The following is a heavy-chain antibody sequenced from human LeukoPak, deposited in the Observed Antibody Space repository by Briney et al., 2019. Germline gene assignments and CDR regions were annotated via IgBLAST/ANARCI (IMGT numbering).Heavy chain of an antibody. Sequence: GGSLRLPCVASGFTFSSTTMGWVRQAPGRGLEWVSSITAIDGRTYYADSVRGRFTISRDNSKNTVYLQLSSLRAGDTAIYYCTKDRRGPAAGTWYFDSWGQGTLVTVSS. D-gene: IGHD6-13*01. J-gene: IGHJ4*02. CDR1: GFTFSSTT. V-gene: IGHV3-23*01. CDR3: TKDRRGPAAGTWYFDS. CDR2: ITAIDGRT.